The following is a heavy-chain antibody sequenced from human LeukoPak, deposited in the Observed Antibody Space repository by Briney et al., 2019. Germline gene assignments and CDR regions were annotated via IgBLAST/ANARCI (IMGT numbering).Heavy chain of an antibody. D-gene: IGHD3-10*01. CDR2: INHSGST. J-gene: IGHJ3*02. V-gene: IGHV4-34*01. CDR3: ARLGSVVIGIDAFDI. CDR1: GGSFSDYY. Sequence: SETLSLTCAVSGGSFSDYYWTWIRQPPGKGLEWIGEINHSGSTTYNPSLKSRVTISVDTSKNQFSLKLSSVTAADTAVYYCARLGSVVIGIDAFDIWGQGTMVTVSS.